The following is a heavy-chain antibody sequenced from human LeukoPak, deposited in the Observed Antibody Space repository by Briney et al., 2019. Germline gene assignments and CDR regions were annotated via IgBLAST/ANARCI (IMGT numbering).Heavy chain of an antibody. CDR1: GGSISSYY. J-gene: IGHJ5*02. V-gene: IGHV4-4*07. CDR3: ARDGWGATTPYNWFDP. Sequence: SETLSLTCTVSGGSISSYYWSWIRQPAGKGLEWIGRIYTSGSTNYNPSLKSRVTMSVDTSKNQFSLKLSSVTAADTAVYYCARDGWGATTPYNWFDPWGQGTLVTVSS. CDR2: IYTSGST. D-gene: IGHD1-26*01.